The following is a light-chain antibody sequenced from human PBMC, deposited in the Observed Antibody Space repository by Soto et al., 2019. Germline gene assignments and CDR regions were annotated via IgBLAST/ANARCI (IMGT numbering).Light chain of an antibody. CDR2: DVS. Sequence: QSALTQPASVSGSPGQSITISCTGTSSDVGGYNFVSWYQQPPGKAPKLMIYDVSDRPSGVSNRFSGSKSGNTASLTISGLQAEDEADYSCSSYTTNMPVGVVFGGGTKLTVL. CDR1: SSDVGGYNF. J-gene: IGLJ2*01. CDR3: SSYTTNMPVGVV. V-gene: IGLV2-14*01.